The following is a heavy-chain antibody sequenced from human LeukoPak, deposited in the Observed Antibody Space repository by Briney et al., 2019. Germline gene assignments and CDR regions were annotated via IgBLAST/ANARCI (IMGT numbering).Heavy chain of an antibody. D-gene: IGHD6-13*01. CDR2: INPNSGGT. J-gene: IGHJ6*04. CDR1: GYTFTGYY. CDR3: ARETGKVAAAEMDV. Sequence: ASVKVSCKASGYTFTGYYMHWVRQAPGQGLEWMGWINPNSGGTNYAQKFQGRVTMTRDTSISTAYMELSRLRSDDTAVYYCARETGKVAAAEMDVWGKGTTVTVSS. V-gene: IGHV1-2*02.